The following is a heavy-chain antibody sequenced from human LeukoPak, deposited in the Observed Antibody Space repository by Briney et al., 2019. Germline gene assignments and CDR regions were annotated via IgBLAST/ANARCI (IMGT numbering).Heavy chain of an antibody. J-gene: IGHJ5*02. D-gene: IGHD3-10*01. CDR3: ARDATYYGSGSYYQGFDP. CDR1: GGSVSSGSYY. V-gene: IGHV4-61*01. CDR2: IYYSGST. Sequence: SETLSLTCTVSGGSVSSGSYYWSWIRQPPGKGLGWIGYIYYSGSTNYNPSLKSRVTISVDTSKNQFSLKLSSVTAADTAVYYCARDATYYGSGSYYQGFDPWGQGTLVTVSS.